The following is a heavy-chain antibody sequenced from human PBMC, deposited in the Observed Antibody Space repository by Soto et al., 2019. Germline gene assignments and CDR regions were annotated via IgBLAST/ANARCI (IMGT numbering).Heavy chain of an antibody. Sequence: SEIMCLTSTVAYGYIISGGCYWSWIRQHPGKGLEWIGYIYYSGSTYYNPSLKSRVTISVDTSKNQFSLKLSSVTAADTAVYYCASSLPAAMAYYYYGMDVWGQGTTVTVSS. V-gene: IGHV4-31*03. D-gene: IGHD2-2*01. CDR1: YGYIISGGCY. CDR2: IYYSGST. CDR3: ASSLPAAMAYYYYGMDV. J-gene: IGHJ6*02.